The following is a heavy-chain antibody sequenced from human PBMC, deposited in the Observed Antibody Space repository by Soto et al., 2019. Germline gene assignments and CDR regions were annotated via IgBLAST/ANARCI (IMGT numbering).Heavy chain of an antibody. CDR1: GFSLSKARMG. Sequence: QVTLKESGPVLVKPTETLTLTCTVSGFSLSKARMGVSWIRQPPGKALEWLAHIFWNDERSYNTSLKSRLTSSRDTSKSQVVLTMTNVDPVDTGTYFCARALREGLPIYYFDSWGQGTLFTVSS. D-gene: IGHD1-26*01. V-gene: IGHV2-26*01. CDR2: IFWNDER. CDR3: ARALREGLPIYYFDS. J-gene: IGHJ4*02.